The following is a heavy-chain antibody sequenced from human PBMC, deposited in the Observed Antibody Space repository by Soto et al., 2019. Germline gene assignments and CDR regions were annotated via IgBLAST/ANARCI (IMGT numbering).Heavy chain of an antibody. D-gene: IGHD2-15*01. J-gene: IGHJ6*02. V-gene: IGHV3-30*18. CDR1: GFTFSDYA. CDR3: AKDVVLVEVVPRDYYGMDV. Sequence: PGGSLRLSCAASGFTFSDYAMHWVRQAPGKGLEWVAVVSHDGRNTHYADSVKGRFTISRDSSKNTVSLQMTSLRAEDTAVYYCAKDVVLVEVVPRDYYGMDVWGQGTTVTVSS. CDR2: VSHDGRNT.